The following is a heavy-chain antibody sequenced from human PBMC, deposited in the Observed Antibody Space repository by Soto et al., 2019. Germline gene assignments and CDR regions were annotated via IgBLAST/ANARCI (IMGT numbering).Heavy chain of an antibody. J-gene: IGHJ6*02. V-gene: IGHV3-48*03. CDR3: GRGGGGEQQLVRWGYYYYGMDV. D-gene: IGHD6-13*01. Sequence: GGSLRLSCAASGFTFSSYEMNWVRQATGKGLEWVSYISSSGSTIYYADSVKGRFTISRDNAKNSLYLQMNSLRAEDTAVYYCGRGGGGEQQLVRWGYYYYGMDVWGQGTTVTVSS. CDR2: ISSSGSTI. CDR1: GFTFSSYE.